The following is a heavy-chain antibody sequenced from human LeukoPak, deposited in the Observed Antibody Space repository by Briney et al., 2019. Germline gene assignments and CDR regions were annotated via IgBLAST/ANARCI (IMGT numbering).Heavy chain of an antibody. CDR2: IYYSGST. J-gene: IGHJ4*02. Sequence: SETLSLTCTVSGGSISSSSYYWGWIRQPPGEGLDWIGSIYYSGSTYYNPSLKSRVTISVDTSKNQFSLKLSSVTAADTAVYYCAVSSSWYLPFDYWGQGTLVTVSS. CDR3: AVSSSWYLPFDY. D-gene: IGHD6-13*01. CDR1: GGSISSSSYY. V-gene: IGHV4-39*01.